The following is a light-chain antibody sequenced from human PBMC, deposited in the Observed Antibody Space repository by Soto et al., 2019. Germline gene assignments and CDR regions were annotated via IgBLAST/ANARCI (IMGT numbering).Light chain of an antibody. J-gene: IGKJ3*01. CDR2: GAS. CDR1: QSFSSSY. V-gene: IGKV3-20*01. CDR3: QQYGSSPFT. Sequence: EIVLTQSPGTLSLSPGERATLSCRASQSFSSSYLAWYQQKPGQAPRLLIYGASSRATGIPDRCSGSGSGTDFTLTISRLEPEDFAVYYCQQYGSSPFTFGPGTKVDIK.